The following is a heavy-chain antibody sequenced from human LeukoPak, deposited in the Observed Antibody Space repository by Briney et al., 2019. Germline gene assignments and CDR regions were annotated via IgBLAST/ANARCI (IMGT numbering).Heavy chain of an antibody. Sequence: GGSLRLSCAASGFTFSSYAMSWVRQAPGKGLEWVAAMSVSGGSTYYADSVKGRFTISRDNSKNTLYLQMNSLRAEDTAVYYCAKDNRYSYGRGVYYFDYWGQGTLVTVSS. CDR3: AKDNRYSYGRGVYYFDY. J-gene: IGHJ4*02. CDR2: MSVSGGST. V-gene: IGHV3-23*01. CDR1: GFTFSSYA. D-gene: IGHD5-18*01.